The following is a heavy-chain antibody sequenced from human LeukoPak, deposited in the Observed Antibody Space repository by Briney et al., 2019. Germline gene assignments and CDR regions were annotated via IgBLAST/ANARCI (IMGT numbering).Heavy chain of an antibody. J-gene: IGHJ4*02. Sequence: PSETLSLTCTVSGGSISSYYWSWVRQPPGKGLEWIAYIYYSGSTNYNPSLKSRVTISVHTSSTQFSLRLSSVPAADTAVYYCARLSGSYWGPFDYWGQGTLVTVSS. CDR3: ARLSGSYWGPFDY. CDR1: GGSISSYY. D-gene: IGHD1-26*01. V-gene: IGHV4-59*08. CDR2: IYYSGST.